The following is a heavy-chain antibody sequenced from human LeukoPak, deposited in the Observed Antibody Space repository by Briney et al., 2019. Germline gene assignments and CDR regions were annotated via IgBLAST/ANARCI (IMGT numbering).Heavy chain of an antibody. J-gene: IGHJ4*02. V-gene: IGHV1-46*01. Sequence: ASVKVSCKASGYTFTSYFLHWVRQAPGQGLEWMGIINPSGGSTSYAQKFQARVTMTRDTSTSTVYMELSSLRSEDTAVYYCARVSHDSSGYYLYYFDYWGQGTLVTVSS. CDR1: GYTFTSYF. D-gene: IGHD3-22*01. CDR2: INPSGGST. CDR3: ARVSHDSSGYYLYYFDY.